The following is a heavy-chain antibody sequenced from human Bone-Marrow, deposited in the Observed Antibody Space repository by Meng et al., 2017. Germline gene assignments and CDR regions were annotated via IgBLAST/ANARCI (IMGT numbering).Heavy chain of an antibody. V-gene: IGHV4-39*07. J-gene: IGHJ4*02. CDR2: IYYTGST. D-gene: IGHD2-15*01. CDR1: GGSIGSSSYY. CDR3: ARDSCSGVSCYYFDY. Sequence: GSLRLSCTVSGGSIGSSSYYWGWIRQPPGKGLEWIGSIYYTGSTYYNPSLKSRVTMSVDTSKNQFSLKLSSVTAADTAVYYCARDSCSGVSCYYFDYWGQGTLVTVSS.